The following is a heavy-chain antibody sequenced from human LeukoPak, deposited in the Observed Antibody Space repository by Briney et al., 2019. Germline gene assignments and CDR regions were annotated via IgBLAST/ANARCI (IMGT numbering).Heavy chain of an antibody. CDR2: INHSGSA. D-gene: IGHD1-7*01. CDR3: ARGQPPYSAGSTYYAGGFYYYDN. CDR1: GGSFSGYY. V-gene: IGHV4-34*01. J-gene: IGHJ4*02. Sequence: SGTLSLTCAVYGGSFSGYYWSWIRQTPGKGLEWIGEINHSGSAKYKPSLKSRVTISVTLSKNQFSLDPSSVTAADTGVYYCARGQPPYSAGSTYYAGGFYYYDNWGQRTLVTVSS.